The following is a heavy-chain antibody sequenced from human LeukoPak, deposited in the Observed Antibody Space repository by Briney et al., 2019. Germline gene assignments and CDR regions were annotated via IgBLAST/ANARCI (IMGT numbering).Heavy chain of an antibody. V-gene: IGHV4-59*08. D-gene: IGHD2-8*02. CDR1: GGSISSYH. Sequence: PSETLSLTCTVPGGSISSYHWSWIRQTPGKGLEWIGHIYSSGSTNYIPSLKSRVTISVDTSKNQFSLKLSSVTAADTAVYFCARQARYCSGGTCFDSWGQGTLVAVSS. CDR3: ARQARYCSGGTCFDS. J-gene: IGHJ4*02. CDR2: IYSSGST.